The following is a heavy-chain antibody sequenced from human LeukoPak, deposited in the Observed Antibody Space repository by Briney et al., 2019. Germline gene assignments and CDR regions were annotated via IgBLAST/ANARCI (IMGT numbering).Heavy chain of an antibody. D-gene: IGHD2-2*01. CDR3: ARVGYCSSTSCPPSGYYYGMDV. CDR2: TYYRSKWYD. Sequence: SQTLSLTCAISGDSVSSNSAARNWIRQSPSRGLEWLGRTYYRSKWYDDYPVSVKGRITINPDTSKNQFSLQLNSVTPEDTAVYYCARVGYCSSTSCPPSGYYYGMDVWGQGTTVTVSS. V-gene: IGHV6-1*01. CDR1: GDSVSSNSAA. J-gene: IGHJ6*02.